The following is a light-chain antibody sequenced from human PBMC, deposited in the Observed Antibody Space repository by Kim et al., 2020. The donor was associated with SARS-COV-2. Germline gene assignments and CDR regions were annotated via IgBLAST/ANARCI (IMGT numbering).Light chain of an antibody. CDR3: QQHNKWPPT. CDR2: DTF. Sequence: VSSGERVTLSCRASQSVGTNLAWYQQKPGQAPRLLIFDTFTRVTGIPARFSGSGSGTEFTLTIGSLQSEDFAVYYCQQHNKWPPTFGQGTRLEIK. V-gene: IGKV3-15*01. CDR1: QSVGTN. J-gene: IGKJ5*01.